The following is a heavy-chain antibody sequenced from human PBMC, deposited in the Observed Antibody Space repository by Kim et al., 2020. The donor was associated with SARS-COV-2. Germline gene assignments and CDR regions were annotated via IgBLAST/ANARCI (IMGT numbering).Heavy chain of an antibody. V-gene: IGHV3-23*01. CDR3: AKDLQGWLLLAGPDY. Sequence: VSGKGRSTISRDNSKNKLYLQMNSLRAEETAVYYCAKDLQGWLLLAGPDYWGQGTLVTVSS. D-gene: IGHD3-22*01. J-gene: IGHJ4*02.